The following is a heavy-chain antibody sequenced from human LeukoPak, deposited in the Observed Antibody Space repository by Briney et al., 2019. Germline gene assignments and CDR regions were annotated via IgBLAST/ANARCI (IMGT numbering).Heavy chain of an antibody. J-gene: IGHJ4*02. V-gene: IGHV4-59*11. D-gene: IGHD3-22*01. CDR3: ARADYYCDSRGYSYYFDS. CDR2: IYYSGTT. CDR1: GGSISSHY. Sequence: SETLSLTCTVSGGSISSHYWSWIRQPPGKGLEYIAHIYYSGTTNYNPSLKSRVAISVDTSRTQFSLKLSSVTAADTAVYYCARADYYCDSRGYSYYFDSWGQGTLVTVSS.